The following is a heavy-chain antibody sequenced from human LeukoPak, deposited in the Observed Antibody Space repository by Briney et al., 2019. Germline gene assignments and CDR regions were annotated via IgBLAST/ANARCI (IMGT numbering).Heavy chain of an antibody. CDR2: IYTSGTT. V-gene: IGHV4-4*09. D-gene: IGHD2-8*01. Sequence: SETLSLTCTVSGGSISAYYWTWIRQPPGKGLEWIGNIYTSGTTNYNPSLKSRLTISIDTSRNQFSLSLSSVTAADTAVYYCAKKGAAFCTYGVCSALCYFDCGGGGTRVTAPS. CDR3: AKKGAAFCTYGVCSALCYFDC. J-gene: IGHJ4*02. CDR1: GGSISAYY.